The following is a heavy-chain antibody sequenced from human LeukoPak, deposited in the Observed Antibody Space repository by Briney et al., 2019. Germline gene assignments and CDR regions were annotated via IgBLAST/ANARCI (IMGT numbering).Heavy chain of an antibody. CDR1: GFTFSRYA. CDR2: ISGTGDKT. CDR3: AAILLDLNYYFFDF. J-gene: IGHJ4*02. D-gene: IGHD1-1*01. Sequence: GGSLRLSCAASGFTFSRYAMSWVRQVPGKGLEWVSGISGTGDKTHSADSVQGRFTISRDNSKNTLYLQMKSLRADDSAIYYCAAILLDLNYYFFDFWGQGTLVTVSS. V-gene: IGHV3-23*01.